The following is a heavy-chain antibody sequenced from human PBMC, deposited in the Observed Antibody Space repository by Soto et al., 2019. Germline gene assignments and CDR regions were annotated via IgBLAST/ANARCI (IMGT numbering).Heavy chain of an antibody. CDR3: VCTGVYDVLTGTFDI. CDR1: GFLLSTKGVG. V-gene: IGHV2-5*04. Sequence: QITLKESGPTLVQPTQTLTLSCTFSGFLLSTKGVGVGWVRQPPGKAPEWLAHIYWNDDKRYSPSLKSRLIITKDTSKKEVVLTVTMMDPVDTGTYYCVCTGVYDVLTGTFDIWGQGTIVCVSS. J-gene: IGHJ3*02. CDR2: IYWNDDK. D-gene: IGHD3-9*01.